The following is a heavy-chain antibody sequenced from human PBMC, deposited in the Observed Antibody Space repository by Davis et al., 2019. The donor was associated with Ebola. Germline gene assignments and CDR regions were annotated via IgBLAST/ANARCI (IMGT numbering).Heavy chain of an antibody. D-gene: IGHD3-16*01. CDR2: IRSKAYGGTT. CDR3: TRGGRDYVWGSYNY. CDR1: GFTFGDYA. J-gene: IGHJ4*02. V-gene: IGHV3-49*03. Sequence: GESLKISCTASGFTFGDYAMSWFRQAPGKGLEWVGFIRSKAYGGTTEYAASVKGRFTISRDDSKSIAYLQMNSLKTEDTAVYYCTRGGRDYVWGSYNYWGQGTLVTVSS.